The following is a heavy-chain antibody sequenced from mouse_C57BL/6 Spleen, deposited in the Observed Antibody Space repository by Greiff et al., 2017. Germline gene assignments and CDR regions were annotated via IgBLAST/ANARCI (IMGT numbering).Heavy chain of an antibody. CDR2: ILPGSGST. J-gene: IGHJ1*03. Sequence: VQLQESGAELMKPGASVKLSCKATGYTFTGYWIAWVKQRPGHGLEWIGEILPGSGSTNYNEKFKGKATFTADTSSNTAYMQLSSLTTEDSAIYYCARRGYYGSSSYWYFDVWGTGTTVTVSS. D-gene: IGHD1-1*01. CDR3: ARRGYYGSSSYWYFDV. CDR1: GYTFTGYW. V-gene: IGHV1-9*01.